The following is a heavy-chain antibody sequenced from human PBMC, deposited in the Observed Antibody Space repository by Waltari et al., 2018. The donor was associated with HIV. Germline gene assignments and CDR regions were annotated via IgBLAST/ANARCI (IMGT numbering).Heavy chain of an antibody. J-gene: IGHJ3*02. Sequence: EVQVVVSGGGLVQPGGSLRLSCAASGFPFSSCEMNWVRQAPGKVLEWVSYISSSGSTIYFADSVKGRFTMSRDNAKNSLYLRMNSLRAEDTAVYYCARAFMIRGTGAFDIWGQGTMVTVSS. CDR1: GFPFSSCE. D-gene: IGHD3-10*01. CDR2: ISSSGSTI. CDR3: ARAFMIRGTGAFDI. V-gene: IGHV3-48*03.